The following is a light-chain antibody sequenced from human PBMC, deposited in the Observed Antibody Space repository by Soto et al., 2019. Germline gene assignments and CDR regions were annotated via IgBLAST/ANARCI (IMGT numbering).Light chain of an antibody. J-gene: IGLJ1*01. CDR2: GDN. Sequence: QSALTQPPSVSGAPGQRITISCTGSSSNIGARYDVHWYRQLPGAAPKLLLYGDNNRPSGVPDRFSGSKSGASASLAITGLQAVDEADSYCQSFDSSLNRVFGTGTKVTVL. CDR3: QSFDSSLNRV. CDR1: SSNIGARYD. V-gene: IGLV1-40*03.